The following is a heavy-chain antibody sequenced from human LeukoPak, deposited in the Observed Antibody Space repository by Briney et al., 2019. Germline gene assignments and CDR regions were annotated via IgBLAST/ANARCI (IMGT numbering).Heavy chain of an antibody. Sequence: GGSLRLSCAASGFTFSSYSMNWVRQAPGKGLEWVSSISSSSSYIYYADSVKGRFTISRDNAKNSLYLQMNSLRAEDTAVYYCARGTFYDFWSGYYPRYYYMDVWGKGTTVTVSS. D-gene: IGHD3-3*01. CDR2: ISSSSSYI. V-gene: IGHV3-21*01. J-gene: IGHJ6*03. CDR3: ARGTFYDFWSGYYPRYYYMDV. CDR1: GFTFSSYS.